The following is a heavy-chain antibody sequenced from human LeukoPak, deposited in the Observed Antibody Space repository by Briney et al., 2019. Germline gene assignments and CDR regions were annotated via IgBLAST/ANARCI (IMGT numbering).Heavy chain of an antibody. CDR2: IWYDGSNK. Sequence: GGSLRLSCAASGFTFSSYGMHWVRQAPGKGLEWVAVIWYDGSNKYYGDSVKGRFTISRDNSKKTLYLQMNSLRVEDTAVYYCARDQDFDIWGQGTMVTVSS. V-gene: IGHV3-33*01. CDR1: GFTFSSYG. CDR3: ARDQDFDI. J-gene: IGHJ3*02.